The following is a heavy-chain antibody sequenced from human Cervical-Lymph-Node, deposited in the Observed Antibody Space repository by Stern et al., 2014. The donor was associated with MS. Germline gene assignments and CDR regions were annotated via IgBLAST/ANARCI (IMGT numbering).Heavy chain of an antibody. CDR3: ARHVQGFDY. CDR1: GYSFTIYY. Sequence: VQLVQSGAEVKKPGESLKISCKLSGYSFTIYYIAWVRQMPGKGLEWMGVIYPYDSDTTYRPSFQGQVPISADKSITTAYLQWSSLRASDTAMYYCARHVQGFDYWGQGTLVTVSS. CDR2: IYPYDSDT. V-gene: IGHV5-51*01. J-gene: IGHJ4*02.